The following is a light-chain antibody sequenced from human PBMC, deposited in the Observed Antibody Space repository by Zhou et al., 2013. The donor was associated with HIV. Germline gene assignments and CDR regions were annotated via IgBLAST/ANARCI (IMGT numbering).Light chain of an antibody. CDR3: QQNSLSPIT. CDR2: AAS. CDR1: QGITND. Sequence: DIQMTQSPSSLSASVGDRVTITCRASQGITNDLGWYQQKPGKAPKRLIYAASKLQSGVPARFSGSGSGTEFSLTITSLQPDDFATYYCQQNSLSPITFGQGTRLQI. V-gene: IGKV1-17*01. J-gene: IGKJ5*01.